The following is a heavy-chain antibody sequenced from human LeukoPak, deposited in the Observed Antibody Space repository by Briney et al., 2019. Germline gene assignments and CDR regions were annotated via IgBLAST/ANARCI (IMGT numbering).Heavy chain of an antibody. Sequence: GGSLRLSCAASGFIFRSSWMNWVRQAPGNGLQWVANINPEGSQTRFVDSVMGRFTMSKDNVKNSLYLQMNSLRVEDTAVFYCAAWTDRGYNFWGQATVVTVSS. D-gene: IGHD5-24*01. CDR3: AAWTDRGYNF. J-gene: IGHJ4*02. CDR1: GFIFRSSW. V-gene: IGHV3-7*01. CDR2: INPEGSQT.